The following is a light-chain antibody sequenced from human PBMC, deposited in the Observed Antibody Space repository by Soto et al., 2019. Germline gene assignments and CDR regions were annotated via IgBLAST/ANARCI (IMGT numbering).Light chain of an antibody. CDR1: QAIGSY. CDR2: SAS. J-gene: IGKJ3*01. V-gene: IGKV1-9*01. CDR3: QQVDSYPRT. Sequence: IQLTQSPSSLSASVGDTVTITCRASQAIGSYFDWYQQRPGTAPKLLIYSASTLHSGVPSRFSGSGSGTDFTLTISSLQPEDFATYYCQQVDSYPRTFGPGTTVEI.